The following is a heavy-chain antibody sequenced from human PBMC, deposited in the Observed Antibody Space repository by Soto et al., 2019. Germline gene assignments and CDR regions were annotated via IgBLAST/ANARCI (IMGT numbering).Heavy chain of an antibody. Sequence: SETLSLTCTVSGGSISSYYWNWIRQPPGKGLEWIGYIYYSGNTNYNPSLKSRVTISLDTSQNQFSLKLSSVTAADTAVYYCARQYDSSWYGVDYWGPGTLVTVS. J-gene: IGHJ4*02. V-gene: IGHV4-59*08. CDR3: ARQYDSSWYGVDY. CDR1: GGSISSYY. CDR2: IYYSGNT. D-gene: IGHD6-13*01.